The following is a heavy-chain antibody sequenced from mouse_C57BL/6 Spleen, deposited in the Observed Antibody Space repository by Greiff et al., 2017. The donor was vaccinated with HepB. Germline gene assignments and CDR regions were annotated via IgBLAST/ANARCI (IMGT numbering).Heavy chain of an antibody. CDR1: GYSITSGYY. V-gene: IGHV3-6*01. CDR3: ARGNGNYPFAY. D-gene: IGHD2-1*01. J-gene: IGHJ3*01. Sequence: EVQLQESGPGLVKPSQSLSLTCSVTGYSITSGYYWNWIRQFPGNKLEWMGYISYDGSNNYNPSLKNRISITRDTSKNQFFLKLNSVTTEDTATYYCARGNGNYPFAYWGQGTLVTVSA. CDR2: ISYDGSN.